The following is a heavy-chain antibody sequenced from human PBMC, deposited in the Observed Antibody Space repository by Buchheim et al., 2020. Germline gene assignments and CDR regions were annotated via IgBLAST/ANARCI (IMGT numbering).Heavy chain of an antibody. CDR3: ARGIKVSGSFFSGGMDV. CDR1: GYTFTTYY. J-gene: IGHJ6*02. Sequence: QVQLVQSGTEVKKPGASVKVSCKASGYTFTTYYIHWVRQAPGQGLEWMGIINPSGGSTTYAQKFQDRVTLTRDTSTNTVYMQLGSLRSEDTAVYFCARGIKVSGSFFSGGMDVWSQGTT. V-gene: IGHV1-46*01. CDR2: INPSGGST. D-gene: IGHD1-26*01.